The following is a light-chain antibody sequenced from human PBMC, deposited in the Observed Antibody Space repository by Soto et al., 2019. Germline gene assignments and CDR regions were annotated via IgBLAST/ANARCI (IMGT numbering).Light chain of an antibody. Sequence: IVMTQSPATLSVSPGERATLSCRASQSVSSYLAWYQQKPGQAPRLLIYGASSRATGIPARFSGSGSGTEFTLTISSLEPEDFAVYYCQQRSNWPLTFGQGTKVDIK. CDR1: QSVSSY. CDR3: QQRSNWPLT. V-gene: IGKV3-11*01. J-gene: IGKJ1*01. CDR2: GAS.